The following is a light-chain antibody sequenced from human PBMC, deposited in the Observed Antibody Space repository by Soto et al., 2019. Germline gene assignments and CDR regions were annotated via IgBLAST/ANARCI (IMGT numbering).Light chain of an antibody. Sequence: EIVLTQSPGALSLTPGQRATLSCRASQRVSGNNLAWYQQKPGQAPRLLIFGASSRATGIPDRFSGSGSGTDFTLTITRLAREDFAVYYCQQYGGLPKTFGQGTKVEIK. J-gene: IGKJ1*01. CDR3: QQYGGLPKT. CDR1: QRVSGNN. CDR2: GAS. V-gene: IGKV3-20*01.